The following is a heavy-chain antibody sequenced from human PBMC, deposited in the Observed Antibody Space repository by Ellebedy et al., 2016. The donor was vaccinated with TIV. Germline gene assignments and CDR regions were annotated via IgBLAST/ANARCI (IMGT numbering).Heavy chain of an antibody. CDR1: GVSVSSYY. J-gene: IGHJ4*02. Sequence: MPSETLSLTCTVSGVSVSSYYWSWIRQPPGKGLEWIGYIDYSGTTYFNPPLKSRVTLSLDTSKNQFSLRVNSVTAADTAVYYCARVATTGSTFDHWGQGALVTVSS. CDR2: IDYSGTT. CDR3: ARVATTGSTFDH. D-gene: IGHD1-7*01. V-gene: IGHV4-59*02.